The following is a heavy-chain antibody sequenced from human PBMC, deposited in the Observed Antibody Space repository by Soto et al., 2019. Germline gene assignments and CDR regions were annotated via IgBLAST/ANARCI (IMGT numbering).Heavy chain of an antibody. V-gene: IGHV1-2*02. CDR3: ARDSPIVVVPAAIREGDYYYYGMDV. Sequence: ASVKVSCKASGYTFTGYYMHWVRQAPGQGLEWMGWINPNSGGTNYAQKFQGRVTMTRDTSISTAYMELSRLRSDDTAVYYCARDSPIVVVPAAIREGDYYYYGMDVWGQGTTVTVSS. D-gene: IGHD2-2*02. CDR2: INPNSGGT. J-gene: IGHJ6*02. CDR1: GYTFTGYY.